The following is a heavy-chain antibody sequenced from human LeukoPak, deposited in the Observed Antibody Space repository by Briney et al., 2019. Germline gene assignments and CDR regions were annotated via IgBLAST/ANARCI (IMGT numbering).Heavy chain of an antibody. V-gene: IGHV3-23*01. J-gene: IGHJ4*02. CDR3: ARGLTTGWYSLN. Sequence: GGSLRLSCAASGFTFSSYAMTWVRQAPGKGLEWVSTITDIALSSYYADSVKGRFTISRDNSKNTLYLQMNSLRAEDTALYYCARGLTTGWYSLNWGQGTLVTFSS. CDR2: ITDIALSS. CDR1: GFTFSSYA. D-gene: IGHD6-19*01.